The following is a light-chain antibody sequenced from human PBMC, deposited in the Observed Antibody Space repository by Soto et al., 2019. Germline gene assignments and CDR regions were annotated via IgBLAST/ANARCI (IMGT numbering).Light chain of an antibody. Sequence: QSVLTQPPSTSGTPGQRVTISCSGSRPNIGTNSVNWYQQVPGTAPKLLIHSNSQRPSGVPDRFSGSKSGTSASLAISGLQSEDEADYYCATWDDRLNGYVFGSGTKLTVL. CDR3: ATWDDRLNGYV. CDR2: SNS. CDR1: RPNIGTNS. V-gene: IGLV1-44*01. J-gene: IGLJ1*01.